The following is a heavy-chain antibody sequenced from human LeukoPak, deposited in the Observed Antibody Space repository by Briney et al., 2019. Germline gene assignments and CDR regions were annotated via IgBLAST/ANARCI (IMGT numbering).Heavy chain of an antibody. CDR3: ARHVGAWDSSGYYRSDY. CDR2: IYYSGST. V-gene: IGHV4-39*01. CDR1: GGSISSSSYY. D-gene: IGHD3-22*01. Sequence: SETLSLTCTVSGGSISSSSYYWGWIRQPPGKGLEWIGSIYYSGSTYYNPSLKSRVTISVDTSKNQFPLKLSSVTAADTAVYYCARHVGAWDSSGYYRSDYWGQGTLVTVSS. J-gene: IGHJ4*02.